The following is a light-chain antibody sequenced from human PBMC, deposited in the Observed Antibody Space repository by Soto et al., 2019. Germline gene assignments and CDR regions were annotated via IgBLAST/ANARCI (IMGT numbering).Light chain of an antibody. V-gene: IGKV1-33*01. Sequence: DIQMTQSPSSLSASVGDRVTITCQASQDISNYLNWYQQKPGKDPKLLIYDASNLGTGDPSRFSGSRSGTDLTCTISSLQPEDIATEYCPQYDNHPPWTFGQGTKVEIK. CDR1: QDISNY. CDR2: DAS. J-gene: IGKJ1*01. CDR3: PQYDNHPPWT.